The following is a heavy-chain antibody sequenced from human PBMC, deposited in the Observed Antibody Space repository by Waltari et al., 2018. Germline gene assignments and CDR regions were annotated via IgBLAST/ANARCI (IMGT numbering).Heavy chain of an antibody. CDR3: AKSGNLAARPHFDF. V-gene: IGHV3-20*04. CDR2: IKWDGGCT. J-gene: IGHJ4*02. D-gene: IGHD6-6*01. Sequence: EVQLVESGGILVRPGGSLRLACAASAFTLDDYGMNWVRQVPGKGLEWVAGIKWDGGCTAYVDSVKGRFTSSRDNAKNSVYLQMNSLRSEDTALYYCAKSGNLAARPHFDFWGQGTRVTVSS. CDR1: AFTLDDYG.